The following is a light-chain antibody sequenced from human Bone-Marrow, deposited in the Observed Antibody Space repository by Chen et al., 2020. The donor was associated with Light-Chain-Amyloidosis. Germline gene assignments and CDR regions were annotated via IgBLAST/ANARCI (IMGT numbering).Light chain of an antibody. CDR1: SSDVGGDNH. V-gene: IGLV2-14*01. CDR3: SSYTITNTLV. J-gene: IGLJ1*01. CDR2: AVT. Sequence: QSALTQPSSVSGSPGQAITISCTGTSSDVGGDNHVSWYQQHPDKAPELMIYAVTNRPSWVPDRFSGSKTNNTASLTVSGLQTEDEADYFCSSYTITNTLVFGSGTRVTVL.